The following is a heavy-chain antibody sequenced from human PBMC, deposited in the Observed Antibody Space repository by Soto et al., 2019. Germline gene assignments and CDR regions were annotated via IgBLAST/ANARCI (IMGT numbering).Heavy chain of an antibody. V-gene: IGHV2-5*02. CDR3: AHRVLRTVFGLVTTTAIYFDF. CDR2: IYWDDDK. Sequence: QITLNESGPTQVKPRQTLTLTCTFSGFSLPTSGVGVGWIRQSPGKAPEWLALIYWDDDKRYSPSLKSRLTITKDTSKNQVVLTMADLDPADTATYYCAHRVLRTVFGLVTTTAIYFDFWSQGTPVAVSS. D-gene: IGHD3-3*01. J-gene: IGHJ4*02. CDR1: GFSLPTSGVG.